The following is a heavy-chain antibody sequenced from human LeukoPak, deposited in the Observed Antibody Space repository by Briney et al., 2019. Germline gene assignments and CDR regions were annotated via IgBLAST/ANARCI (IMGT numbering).Heavy chain of an antibody. CDR3: ARDPYSGNYGNYYYYYMDV. CDR1: GFTFSSDW. D-gene: IGHD1-26*01. V-gene: IGHV3-21*01. J-gene: IGHJ6*03. Sequence: PGGSLRLSCAASGFTFSSDWKIWVRQAPGKALEWVSSITSSGTYIFYADSVKGRFTISRDNAKNSLYLQMNSLGPEDTAVYYCARDPYSGNYGNYYYYYMDVWGKGTTVTISS. CDR2: ITSSGTYI.